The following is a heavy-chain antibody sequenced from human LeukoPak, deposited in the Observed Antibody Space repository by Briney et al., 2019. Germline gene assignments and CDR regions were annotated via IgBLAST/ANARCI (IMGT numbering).Heavy chain of an antibody. V-gene: IGHV3-53*01. J-gene: IGHJ4*02. CDR2: VYGDGTT. D-gene: IGHD2-8*02. CDR1: GFSVSGNY. Sequence: GGSLRLSCAASGFSVSGNYMSWVRQAPGKGLEWVSAVYGDGTTYYADSVKGRFIISRDNSKNTLYLQMSSLRAEDSAVYYCAINLDRVLVFGYWGQGTLVTVSS. CDR3: AINLDRVLVFGY.